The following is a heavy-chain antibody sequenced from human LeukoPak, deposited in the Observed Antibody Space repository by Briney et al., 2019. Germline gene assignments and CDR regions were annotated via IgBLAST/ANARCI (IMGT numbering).Heavy chain of an antibody. D-gene: IGHD3-22*01. V-gene: IGHV3-74*01. Sequence: GGSLRLSCAASGFTFSSYWMHCVRQAPGKGLVWVSHINSDGSITRYADSVKGRFTISRDNAKNSLYLQLTSLRAEDTAVYHCAGGTYYYDSSGLREPGLDYWGQGTLVIVSS. CDR3: AGGTYYYDSSGLREPGLDY. CDR1: GFTFSSYW. CDR2: INSDGSIT. J-gene: IGHJ4*02.